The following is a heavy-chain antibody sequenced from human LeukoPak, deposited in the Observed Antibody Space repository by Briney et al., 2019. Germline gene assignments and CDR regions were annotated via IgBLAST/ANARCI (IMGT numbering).Heavy chain of an antibody. V-gene: IGHV3-30-3*01. J-gene: IGHJ3*02. CDR1: GFTFSSYA. CDR3: ARDLLLCSSTSCPFDAFDI. D-gene: IGHD2-2*01. CDR2: ISYDGSNK. Sequence: GGSLRLSCAASGFTFSSYAMHWVRQAPGKGLEWVAVISYDGSNKYYADSVKGRFTISRDNSKNTLYLQMNSLRAEDTAVYYCARDLLLCSSTSCPFDAFDIWGQGTMVTVSS.